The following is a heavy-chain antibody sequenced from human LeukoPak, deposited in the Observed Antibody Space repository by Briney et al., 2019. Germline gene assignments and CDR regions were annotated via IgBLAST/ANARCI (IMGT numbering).Heavy chain of an antibody. CDR3: ARHGTPQSAGFDY. CDR1: GYSFTSYW. V-gene: IGHV5-51*01. CDR2: IYPGDSDT. J-gene: IGHJ4*02. D-gene: IGHD6-13*01. Sequence: GAYLKNSCQGPGYSFTSYWIGWMRQMPGKGLKRLPTIYPGDSDTRYSRSFQGQVTISADKSISSAYLQWSSLKASETAMYYCARHGTPQSAGFDYWGQGTPVTV.